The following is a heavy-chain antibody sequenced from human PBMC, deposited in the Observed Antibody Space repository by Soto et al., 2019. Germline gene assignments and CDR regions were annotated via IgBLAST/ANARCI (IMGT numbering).Heavy chain of an antibody. CDR3: AREGCSSTSCRPFYYYYGMDV. Sequence: ASVKVSCKASGGTFSSYAISWVRQAPGQGLEWMGGIIPIFGTANYAQKFQGRVTITADKSTSTAYMELSSLRSEDTAVYYCAREGCSSTSCRPFYYYYGMDVWGQGTTVTVSS. D-gene: IGHD2-2*01. CDR1: GGTFSSYA. J-gene: IGHJ6*02. CDR2: IIPIFGTA. V-gene: IGHV1-69*06.